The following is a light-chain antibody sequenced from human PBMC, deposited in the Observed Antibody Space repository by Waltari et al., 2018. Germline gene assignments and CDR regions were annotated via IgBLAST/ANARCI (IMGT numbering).Light chain of an antibody. CDR2: DSF. CDR1: QNIRGAY. J-gene: IGKJ1*01. V-gene: IGKV3-20*01. Sequence: PGERATLSCRASQNIRGAYLAWYQQRPGQAPRLLIYDSFIRATGIPDRFSGSGSGADFTLTISSLAPEDSAVYFCHQYDTSPQTFGQGTKVSIK. CDR3: HQYDTSPQT.